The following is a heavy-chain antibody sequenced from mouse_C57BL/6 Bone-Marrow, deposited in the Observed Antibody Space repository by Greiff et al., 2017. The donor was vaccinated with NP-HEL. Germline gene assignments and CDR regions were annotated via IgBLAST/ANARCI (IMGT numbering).Heavy chain of an antibody. V-gene: IGHV5-9*01. CDR3: ARDYYEGYFDV. CDR2: ISGGGGNT. Sequence: EVKLMESGGGLVKPGGSLKLSCAASGFTFSSYTMSWVRQTPEKRLEWVATISGGGGNTYYPDSVKGRFTISRDNAKNTLYLQMSSLRSEDTALYYCARDYYEGYFDVWGTGTTVTVSS. J-gene: IGHJ1*03. CDR1: GFTFSSYT. D-gene: IGHD1-1*01.